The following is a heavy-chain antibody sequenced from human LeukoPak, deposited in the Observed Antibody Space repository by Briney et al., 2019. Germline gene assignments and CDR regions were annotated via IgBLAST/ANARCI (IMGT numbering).Heavy chain of an antibody. Sequence: PGEALKISCKGSGYSFTSYWIGWVRQMPGKGLEWMGIIYPGDSDTRYSPSFQGQATSSADKSISTAYLQWSSLKASDTAMYYCARHWAYAIQKYYFDYWGQGTLVTVSS. V-gene: IGHV5-51*01. CDR1: GYSFTSYW. CDR3: ARHWAYAIQKYYFDY. CDR2: IYPGDSDT. J-gene: IGHJ4*02. D-gene: IGHD2-2*02.